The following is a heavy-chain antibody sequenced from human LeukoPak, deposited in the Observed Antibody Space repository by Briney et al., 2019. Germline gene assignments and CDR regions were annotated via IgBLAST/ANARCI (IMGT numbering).Heavy chain of an antibody. CDR2: ISSSSSYI. Sequence: PGGSLRLSCAASGFTFSSYSMNWVRQAPGKGLEWVSSISSSSSYIYYADSVKGRFTISRDNAKNSLYLQMNSLRAEDTAVYYCARDISSGFPFDYWGQGTLVTVSS. V-gene: IGHV3-21*01. CDR3: ARDISSGFPFDY. CDR1: GFTFSSYS. D-gene: IGHD3-22*01. J-gene: IGHJ4*02.